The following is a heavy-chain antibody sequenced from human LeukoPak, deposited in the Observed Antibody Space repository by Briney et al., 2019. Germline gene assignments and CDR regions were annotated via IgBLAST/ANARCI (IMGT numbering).Heavy chain of an antibody. V-gene: IGHV3-9*01. CDR2: ISWNSGSI. J-gene: IGHJ4*02. Sequence: PGGSLRLSCAASGFTFSSYSMDWVRQAPGKGLEWVSGISWNSGSIGYADSVKGRFTISRDNAKNSLYLQMNSLRAEDTALYYCAKDMAPIRGVIITPDFDYWGQGTLVTVSS. CDR1: GFTFSSYS. CDR3: AKDMAPIRGVIITPDFDY. D-gene: IGHD3-10*01.